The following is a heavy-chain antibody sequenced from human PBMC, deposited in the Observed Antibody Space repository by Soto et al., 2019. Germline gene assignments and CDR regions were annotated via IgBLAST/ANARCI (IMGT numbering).Heavy chain of an antibody. CDR3: ARLWTSAGRRDLAC. V-gene: IGHV3-7*01. CDR1: GFSLSSYW. Sequence: EVQPVESGGGLVQPGGSLRLSCAASGFSLSSYWTSWVRQAPGKGLEWVANMNQDGSESDYVGSVKGRFTFTRDNAKNSLYLQMNSLRAEDTAVYYCARLWTSAGRRDLACWGQGTLVTVSS. CDR2: MNQDGSES. J-gene: IGHJ4*02. D-gene: IGHD3-3*01.